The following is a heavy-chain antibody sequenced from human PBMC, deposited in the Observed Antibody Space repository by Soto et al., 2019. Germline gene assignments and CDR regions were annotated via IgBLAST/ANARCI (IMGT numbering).Heavy chain of an antibody. D-gene: IGHD3-3*01. CDR2: TSNSAPT. CDR1: GGSISSYH. V-gene: IGHV4-59*08. CDR3: ARLFRDVYNAVEY. Sequence: QVQLQESGPGLVKPSETLSLTCTVSGGSISSYHWSWIRQSPGKGLEWIGYTSNSAPTIYNPSLKSRFTTLSDTSHNPFSLRLSSVTAADPAVYFCARLFRDVYNAVEYWGQGALVTVSS. J-gene: IGHJ4*02.